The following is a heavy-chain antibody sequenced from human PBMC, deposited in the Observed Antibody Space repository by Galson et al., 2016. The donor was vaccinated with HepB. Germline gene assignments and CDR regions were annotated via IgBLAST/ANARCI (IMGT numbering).Heavy chain of an antibody. J-gene: IGHJ3*02. CDR3: AKGLMGVTHGALHM. CDR1: GFTFDDYA. CDR2: INWNSVTL. V-gene: IGHV3-9*01. D-gene: IGHD2-8*01. Sequence: SLRLSCAGSGFTFDDYAMFWVRQRPGKGLEWVSGINWNSVTLAYADSVKGRCTVSRDDARNSVYLQMNNLRIEDTALYYCAKGLMGVTHGALHMWGQGTMVTVSS.